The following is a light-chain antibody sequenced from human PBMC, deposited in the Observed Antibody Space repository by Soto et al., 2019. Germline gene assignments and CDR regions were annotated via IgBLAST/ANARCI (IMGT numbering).Light chain of an antibody. V-gene: IGKV3-20*01. Sequence: EIVLTQSPGTLSLSPGERATLSCRASQSVSSSCLAWYQQKPGQAPRLLIYGASSRATGVPDRFSGSGSGTDFTLTISRLEPDDFAVYYCQQYGSSPLTCGQGTKVDIK. CDR2: GAS. J-gene: IGKJ1*01. CDR3: QQYGSSPLT. CDR1: QSVSSSC.